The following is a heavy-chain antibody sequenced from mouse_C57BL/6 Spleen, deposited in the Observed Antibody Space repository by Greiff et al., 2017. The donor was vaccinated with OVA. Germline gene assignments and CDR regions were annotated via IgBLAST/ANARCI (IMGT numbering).Heavy chain of an antibody. Sequence: EVQGVESGGGLVKPGGSLKLSCAASGFTFSSYTMSWVRQTPEKRLEWVATISGGGGNTYYPDSVKGRFTISRDNAKNTLYLQMSSLRSEDTALYYCARQAYYGSSSYYYARDYWGQGTSVTVSS. V-gene: IGHV5-9*01. J-gene: IGHJ4*01. CDR3: ARQAYYGSSSYYYARDY. CDR1: GFTFSSYT. CDR2: ISGGGGNT. D-gene: IGHD1-1*01.